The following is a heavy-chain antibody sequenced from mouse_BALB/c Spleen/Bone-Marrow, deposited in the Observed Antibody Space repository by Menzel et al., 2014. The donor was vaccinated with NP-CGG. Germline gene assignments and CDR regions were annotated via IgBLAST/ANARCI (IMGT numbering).Heavy chain of an antibody. CDR2: INSDGGST. V-gene: IGHV5-2*01. Sequence: EVKLEQSGGGLVQPGESLKLSCESNEYAFPSHDMSWVRKTLEKRLELVAAINSDGGSTYYPDTMERRFIISRDNTKKTRYLQMISLRSEDTALYYCARHGGYDPLAYWGQGTLVTVSA. J-gene: IGHJ3*01. CDR1: EYAFPSHD. D-gene: IGHD2-2*01. CDR3: ARHGGYDPLAY.